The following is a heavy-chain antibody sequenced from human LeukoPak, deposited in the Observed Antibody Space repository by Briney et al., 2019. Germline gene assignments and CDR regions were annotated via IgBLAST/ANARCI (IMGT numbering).Heavy chain of an antibody. Sequence: GGSLRLSCAASGFTFDDYAMHWVRQAPGKGLEWVSGISWNSGSICYADSVKGRFTISRDNAKNSLYLQMNSLRAEDTALYYCAKDRSSGWYRGGIDYWGQGTLVTVSS. CDR2: ISWNSGSI. V-gene: IGHV3-9*01. CDR3: AKDRSSGWYRGGIDY. D-gene: IGHD6-19*01. CDR1: GFTFDDYA. J-gene: IGHJ4*02.